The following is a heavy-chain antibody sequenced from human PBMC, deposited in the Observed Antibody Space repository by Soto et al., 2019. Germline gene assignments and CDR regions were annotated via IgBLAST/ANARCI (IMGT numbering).Heavy chain of an antibody. D-gene: IGHD3-22*01. Sequence: GASVKVSCKASGGTFSSYAISWVRQAPGQGLEWMGRIIPIFGTANYAQKFQGRVTITADESTSTAYMELSSLRSEDTAVYYCAREEESSGYYNPMGYWGQGTLVTVSS. CDR3: AREEESSGYYNPMGY. CDR2: IIPIFGTA. CDR1: GGTFSSYA. J-gene: IGHJ4*02. V-gene: IGHV1-69*13.